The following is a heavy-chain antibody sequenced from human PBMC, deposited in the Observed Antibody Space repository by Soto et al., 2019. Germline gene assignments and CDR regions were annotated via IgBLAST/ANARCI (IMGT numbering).Heavy chain of an antibody. D-gene: IGHD4-17*01. J-gene: IGHJ6*02. CDR1: GYTFTSYD. V-gene: IGHV1-8*01. CDR2: MNPNSGNT. Sequence: AASVKVSCKASGYTFTSYDINWVRQATGQGLEWMGWMNPNSGNTGYAQKFQGRVTMTRNTSISTAYMELSSLRSEDTAVYYCARVSVTTYYYYYGMDVWGQGTTVTVSS. CDR3: ARVSVTTYYYYYGMDV.